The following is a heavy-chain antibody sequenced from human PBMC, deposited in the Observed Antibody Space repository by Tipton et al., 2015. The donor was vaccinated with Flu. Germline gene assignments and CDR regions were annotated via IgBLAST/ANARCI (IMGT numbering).Heavy chain of an antibody. CDR1: GDSIGRGYC. D-gene: IGHD3-22*01. J-gene: IGHJ5*01. Sequence: TLSLTCSVSGDSIGRGYCWGWIRQPPGKGLEWIGNICQSGSTYDNPSLKSRVTISVDRSKNQFSLRLSSVTAADTAVYYCAMYYYDSSAYYSQGWFDYWGQGTLVTVSS. CDR3: AMYYYDSSAYYSQGWFDY. V-gene: IGHV4-38-2*01. CDR2: ICQSGST.